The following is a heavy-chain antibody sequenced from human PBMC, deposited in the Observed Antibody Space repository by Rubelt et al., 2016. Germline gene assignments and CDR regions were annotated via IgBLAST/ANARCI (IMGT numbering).Heavy chain of an antibody. CDR2: INHSGST. D-gene: IGHD6-13*01. CDR1: GGSISSSSYY. CDR3: ATTAADLYNWFDP. V-gene: IGHV4-39*01. J-gene: IGHJ5*02. Sequence: QLQLQESGPGLVKPSETLSLTCTVSGGSISSSSYYWGWIRQPPGKGLEWIGEINHSGSTNYNPSLKSRVTISVDTSKNQFSLKLSSVTAADTAVYYCATTAADLYNWFDPWGQGTLVTVSS.